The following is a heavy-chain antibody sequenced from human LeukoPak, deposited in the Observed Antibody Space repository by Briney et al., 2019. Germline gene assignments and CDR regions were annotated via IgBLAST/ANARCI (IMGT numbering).Heavy chain of an antibody. J-gene: IGHJ4*02. CDR2: ISGTGGTT. Sequence: PGGSLRLSCAASGFTFNTYAMTWVRQAPEKGLEWVSAISGTGGTTYYADSVKGRLTISRDNSKNTLYLQMNSLRAEDTAVYYCAFDYASGTYLGFDYWGQGTLVTVSS. D-gene: IGHD3-10*01. CDR1: GFTFNTYA. CDR3: AFDYASGTYLGFDY. V-gene: IGHV3-23*01.